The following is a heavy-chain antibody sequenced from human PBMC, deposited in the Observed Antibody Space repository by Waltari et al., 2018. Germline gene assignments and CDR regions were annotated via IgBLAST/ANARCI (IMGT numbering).Heavy chain of an antibody. D-gene: IGHD1-7*01. V-gene: IGHV3-21*01. CDR1: GFTFSSDS. J-gene: IGHJ5*02. CDR3: AFGITGTTRYDWFDP. Sequence: EVQLVASGGGLVKPGGSLRLSCAASGFTFSSDSMNWVRQAPGKGLEWFSSISSSSSYINYADSVKGRFTISRDNAKNSLYLQMNSLRAEDTAVYYCAFGITGTTRYDWFDPWGQGTLVTVSS. CDR2: ISSSSSYI.